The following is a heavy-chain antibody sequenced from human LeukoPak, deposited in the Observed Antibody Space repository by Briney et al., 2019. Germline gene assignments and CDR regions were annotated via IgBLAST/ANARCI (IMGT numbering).Heavy chain of an antibody. V-gene: IGHV3-7*01. D-gene: IGHD3-22*01. J-gene: IGHJ3*01. CDR1: GFTFSSYW. Sequence: GGSLRLSCAASGFTFSSYWMSWVRQAPGEGLECVANIKEDGSEEYYVDSVKGRFSISRDNAKNSLYLQMNSLRAEDTAVYYCARDWLAGNPYHAFDLWGKGTMVTVSS. CDR2: IKEDGSEE. CDR3: ARDWLAGNPYHAFDL.